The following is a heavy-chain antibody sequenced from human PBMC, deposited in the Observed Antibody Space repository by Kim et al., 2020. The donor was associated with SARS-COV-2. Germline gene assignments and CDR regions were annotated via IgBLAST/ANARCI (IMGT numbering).Heavy chain of an antibody. D-gene: IGHD2-2*02. CDR2: ISIDGSRA. V-gene: IGHV3-64D*06. J-gene: IGHJ4*02. Sequence: GGSLRLSCLASGFTFSSFPIHWVRLAPGKGLEWLSTISIDGSRAYYADSVKGRFTISRDNSKNTLYLQMSSLRAADTAVYYCVKDCSSTSCYISFVDHWGQGNLCTVSS. CDR1: GFTFSSFP. CDR3: VKDCSSTSCYISFVDH.